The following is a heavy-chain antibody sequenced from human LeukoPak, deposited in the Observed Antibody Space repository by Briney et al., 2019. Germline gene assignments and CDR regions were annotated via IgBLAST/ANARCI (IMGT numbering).Heavy chain of an antibody. V-gene: IGHV3-23*02. CDR2: IDGSGVTS. CDR3: AKRVGEHSTSWYIDF. D-gene: IGHD2/OR15-2a*01. Sequence: LPGGSLRLSCAASGFTFSSYSMNWVRQAPGKGLEWVSSIDGSGVTSFYGDSVKARFTISRDNSKNTLYLQMNSLRAEDTALYYCAKRVGEHSTSWYIDFWGLGTMVTVSS. CDR1: GFTFSSYS. J-gene: IGHJ3*01.